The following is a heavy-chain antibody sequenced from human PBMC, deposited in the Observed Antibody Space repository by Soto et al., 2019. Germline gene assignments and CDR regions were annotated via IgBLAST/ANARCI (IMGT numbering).Heavy chain of an antibody. Sequence: PGESLKISCKGSGYSFTSYWISRVRQMPGKGLEWMGRIDPSDSYTNYSPSFQGHVTISADKSISTAYLQWSSLKASDTAMYYCARHAPSTYYYDSSEVPFFDYWGQGTLVTVSS. CDR2: IDPSDSYT. V-gene: IGHV5-10-1*01. CDR1: GYSFTSYW. CDR3: ARHAPSTYYYDSSEVPFFDY. J-gene: IGHJ4*02. D-gene: IGHD3-22*01.